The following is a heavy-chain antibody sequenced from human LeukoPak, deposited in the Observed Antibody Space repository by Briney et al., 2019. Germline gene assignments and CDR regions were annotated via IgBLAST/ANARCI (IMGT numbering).Heavy chain of an antibody. CDR2: MREDGSQI. D-gene: IGHD1-26*01. CDR3: AKGGATRGRFEN. J-gene: IGHJ4*02. Sequence: GGSLRLSCAASGFPFNVQTMSWVRQASGKGLDWVASMREDGSQIYYVDSVKGRFTISRDNAKKSLYLQMNSLRAEDTAVYYCAKGGATRGRFENWGQGTLVTVSS. V-gene: IGHV3-7*01. CDR1: GFPFNVQT.